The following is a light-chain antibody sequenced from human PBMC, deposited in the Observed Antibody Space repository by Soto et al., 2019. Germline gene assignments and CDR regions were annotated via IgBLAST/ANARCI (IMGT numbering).Light chain of an antibody. V-gene: IGLV2-23*01. CDR1: SNDVGAYDS. CDR3: CSSAPESTYV. J-gene: IGLJ1*01. CDR2: RGT. Sequence: QSVLAQPASVSGSPGQSITISCTGTSNDVGAYDSVSWYQQHPHKAPQVIIYRGTQRPSGASNRFSASTSGNAASLTISGLQADDEADYVCCSSAPESTYVFGTGTKVTL.